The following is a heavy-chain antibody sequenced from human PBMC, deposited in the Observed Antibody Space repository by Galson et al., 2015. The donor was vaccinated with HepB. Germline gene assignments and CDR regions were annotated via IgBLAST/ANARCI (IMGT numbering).Heavy chain of an antibody. Sequence: CAISGDSVSGNNAAWNWIRQSPSRGLEWLGRTYYRSKWYNEYAVSVKSRITINPETSKNQFSLQLNSVTPEDTAVYYCARDRRLEFDLWGQGTLVTVSS. CDR1: GDSVSGNNAA. CDR2: TYYRSKWYN. CDR3: ARDRRLEFDL. J-gene: IGHJ5*02. V-gene: IGHV6-1*01. D-gene: IGHD6-19*01.